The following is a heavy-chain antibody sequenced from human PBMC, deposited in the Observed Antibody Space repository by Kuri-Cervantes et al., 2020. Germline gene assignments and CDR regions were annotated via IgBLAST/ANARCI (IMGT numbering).Heavy chain of an antibody. CDR2: ISAYNGNT. V-gene: IGHV1-18*01. CDR1: GYTFTSYG. Sequence: ASVKVSCKASGYTFTSYGISWVRQAPGQGLEWMGWISAYNGNTNYAQKLQGRVTMTRDTSTSTVYMELSSLRSDDTAVYYCAGHRGASSPFDYWGQGTLVTVSS. J-gene: IGHJ4*02. CDR3: AGHRGASSPFDY. D-gene: IGHD6-13*01.